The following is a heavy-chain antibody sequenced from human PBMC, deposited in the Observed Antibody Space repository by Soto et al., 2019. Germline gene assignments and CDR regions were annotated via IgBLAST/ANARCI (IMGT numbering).Heavy chain of an antibody. J-gene: IGHJ5*02. V-gene: IGHV3-7*01. CDR2: IKQDGGEK. D-gene: IGHD6-19*01. CDR3: ARGRLLSSSGYYVDWLAP. Sequence: GGALILSTGASGFTLSRYWVSLCRQAPGKGLEWVANIKQDGGEKYYVDSVKGRFTISRDNAKNSLYLQMNSLRAEDTAIYYCARGRLLSSSGYYVDWLAPSGQGTQVSVSS. CDR1: GFTLSRYW.